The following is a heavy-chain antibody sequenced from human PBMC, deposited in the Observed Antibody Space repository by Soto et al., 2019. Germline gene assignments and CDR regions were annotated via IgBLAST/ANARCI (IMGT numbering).Heavy chain of an antibody. CDR3: ASGGAINHLIRGIVLNNYFDS. D-gene: IGHD3-16*01. CDR2: ISHSGST. J-gene: IGHJ4*02. CDR1: GESFTNYY. V-gene: IGHV4-34*01. Sequence: SETLSLTCAVYGESFTNYYWSWIRQSPGKGLEWIGEISHSGSTNSNPSLKTRVTMSVDTSKNQFSLRLSSVTAADTAVYYCASGGAINHLIRGIVLNNYFDSWGQGTLVTVSS.